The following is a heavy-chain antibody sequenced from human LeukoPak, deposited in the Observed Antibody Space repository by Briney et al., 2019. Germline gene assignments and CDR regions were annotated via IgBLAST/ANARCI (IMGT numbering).Heavy chain of an antibody. CDR3: ARGQLGLVAGIDNPTQYYFDY. V-gene: IGHV3-30-3*01. CDR1: GFTFSSYA. D-gene: IGHD2-15*01. CDR2: ISYDGSNK. J-gene: IGHJ4*02. Sequence: PGGSLRLSCAASGFTFSSYAMHWVRQAPGKGLEWVAVISYDGSNKYYADSVKGRFTISRDNSKNTLYLQMNSLRAEDTAVYYCARGQLGLVAGIDNPTQYYFDYWGQGTLVTVSS.